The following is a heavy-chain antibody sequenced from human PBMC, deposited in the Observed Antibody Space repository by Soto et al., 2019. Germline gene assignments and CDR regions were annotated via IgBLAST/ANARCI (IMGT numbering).Heavy chain of an antibody. CDR3: ARGGALSTSWYWGDGLDS. Sequence: SVKVSCKSSGHSFSSHAITWVRQAPGQGLEWMGGIIPVFDTPTYARRFQDRVTITADKSTNTSYMELRSLRSEDTAVYYCARGGALSTSWYWGDGLDSWGQGTQVSVSS. J-gene: IGHJ4*02. V-gene: IGHV1-69*06. CDR1: GHSFSSHA. D-gene: IGHD6-13*01. CDR2: IIPVFDTP.